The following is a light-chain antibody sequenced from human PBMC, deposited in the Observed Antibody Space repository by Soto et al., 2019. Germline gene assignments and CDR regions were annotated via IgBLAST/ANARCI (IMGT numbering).Light chain of an antibody. Sequence: AIQMTQSPASLSASVGDRDTITCRASQGIREDLGCYQVKPGKAPRRLIYTASNLQSGVPSRCSGSGSGTDFTLTINGLQPEDFAIYYCLQEYNYPLTFGGGTRVEIK. V-gene: IGKV1-6*01. CDR3: LQEYNYPLT. CDR1: QGIRED. J-gene: IGKJ4*01. CDR2: TAS.